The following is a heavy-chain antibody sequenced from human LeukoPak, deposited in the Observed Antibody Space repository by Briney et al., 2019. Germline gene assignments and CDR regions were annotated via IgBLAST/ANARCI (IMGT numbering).Heavy chain of an antibody. D-gene: IGHD1-26*01. Sequence: PGGSLRLSCEASGFTFSSYGMSWVRQAPGKGLEWVSGISGRGGSIYYADSLKGRFTISRDNAKNSLYLQMNSLRAEDTAVYYCARDPYSGGYGDYYYYYMDLWGQGTTVTISS. V-gene: IGHV3-23*01. CDR1: GFTFSSYG. J-gene: IGHJ6*03. CDR3: ARDPYSGGYGDYYYYYMDL. CDR2: ISGRGGSI.